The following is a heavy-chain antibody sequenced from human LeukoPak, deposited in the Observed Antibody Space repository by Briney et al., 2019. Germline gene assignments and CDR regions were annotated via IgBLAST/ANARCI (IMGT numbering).Heavy chain of an antibody. CDR2: ISWNSGSI. CDR3: AKEAEGWFDP. V-gene: IGHV3-9*03. CDR1: GFTFSDHY. Sequence: GGSLRLSCAASGFTFSDHYMDWVRQAPGKGLEWVSGISWNSGSIGYADSVKGRFTISRDNAKNSLYLQMNSLRAEDMALYYCAKEAEGWFDPWGQGTLVTVSS. J-gene: IGHJ5*02.